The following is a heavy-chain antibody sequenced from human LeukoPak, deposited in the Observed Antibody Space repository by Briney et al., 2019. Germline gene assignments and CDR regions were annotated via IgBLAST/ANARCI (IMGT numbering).Heavy chain of an antibody. J-gene: IGHJ4*02. CDR3: AKAGTGTNMIFDY. CDR2: INQDGRTK. D-gene: IGHD1-1*01. V-gene: IGHV3-7*03. CDR1: GFAFSLHW. Sequence: GGSLRLSCAASGFAFSLHWMNWVRQAPGKGLEWVANINQDGRTKHYVDSVRGRFTISRDNAKNSLYLQMNSLSAEDTAVYYCAKAGTGTNMIFDYWGQGTLVTVSS.